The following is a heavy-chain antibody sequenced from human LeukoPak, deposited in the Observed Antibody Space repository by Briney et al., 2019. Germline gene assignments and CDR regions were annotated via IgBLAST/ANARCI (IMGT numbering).Heavy chain of an antibody. J-gene: IGHJ4*02. CDR2: VSGSGSTT. D-gene: IGHD6-13*01. Sequence: GGSLRLSCAASGFIFSNYAMSWVRQAPGKGLEWVSGVSGSGSTTYYADSVKGRFTISRDNSKNTLFLQMNSLRAEDTAVYFCAKDRVQLVPKNFDYWGQGTLVTVSA. CDR1: GFIFSNYA. CDR3: AKDRVQLVPKNFDY. V-gene: IGHV3-23*01.